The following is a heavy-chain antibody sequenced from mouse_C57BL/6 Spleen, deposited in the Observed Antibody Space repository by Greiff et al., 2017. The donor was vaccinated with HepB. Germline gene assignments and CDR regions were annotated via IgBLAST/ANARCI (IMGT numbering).Heavy chain of an antibody. J-gene: IGHJ1*03. Sequence: QVHVKQPGAELVKPGASVKLSCKASGYTFTSYWMHWVKQRPGQGLEWIGMIHPNSGSTNYNEKFKSKATLTVDKSSSTAYMHLSSLTSEDSAVYYCAYGSSYWYFDVWGTGTTVTVSS. CDR1: GYTFTSYW. CDR3: AYGSSYWYFDV. V-gene: IGHV1-64*01. CDR2: IHPNSGST. D-gene: IGHD1-1*01.